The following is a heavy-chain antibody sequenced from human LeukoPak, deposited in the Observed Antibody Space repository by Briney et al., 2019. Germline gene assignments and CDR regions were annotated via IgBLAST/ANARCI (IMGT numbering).Heavy chain of an antibody. J-gene: IGHJ4*02. D-gene: IGHD6-19*01. CDR2: ISASGGSS. V-gene: IGHV3-23*01. CDR3: AKEMALGIAVAGFFDF. CDR1: GFTFSNYA. Sequence: WGSLSLSCAASGFTFSNYAINWVRQAPGKGLEWVSAISASGGSSYYADSVRDRFTISRDNSKNMLYLKMSSLRAEDTAVYYCAKEMALGIAVAGFFDFWGQGTLVSV.